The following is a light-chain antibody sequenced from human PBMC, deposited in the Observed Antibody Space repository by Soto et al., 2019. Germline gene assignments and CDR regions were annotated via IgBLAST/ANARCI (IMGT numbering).Light chain of an antibody. CDR2: KAS. J-gene: IGKJ3*01. Sequence: DIQMTQSPSTMSASVGDRVIIIFRASQSLSSWLAWYPQKQRKAPKLLIHKASSLQSGVPSRFSGSGSGTEFTLTISSLQPDDFATYYCQQYKSYSLFTFGPGTKVDF. CDR3: QQYKSYSLFT. V-gene: IGKV1-5*03. CDR1: QSLSSW.